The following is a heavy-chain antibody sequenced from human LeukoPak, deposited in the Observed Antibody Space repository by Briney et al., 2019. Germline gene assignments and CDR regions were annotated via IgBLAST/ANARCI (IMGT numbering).Heavy chain of an antibody. Sequence: PGGSLRLSCAASGFTFNNYVMSWVRQAPGMGLEWVSAIADGSETTYYADSVKGRFTISRDYSKNTLYLQMNSVRAEDTAVYYCARKAARTSGHDYWGQGILVTVSS. J-gene: IGHJ4*02. CDR1: GFTFNNYV. CDR2: IADGSETT. V-gene: IGHV3-23*01. D-gene: IGHD2-2*01. CDR3: ARKAARTSGHDY.